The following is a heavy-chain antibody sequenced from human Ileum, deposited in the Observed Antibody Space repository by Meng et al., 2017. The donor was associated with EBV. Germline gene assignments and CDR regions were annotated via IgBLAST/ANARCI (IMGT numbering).Heavy chain of an antibody. CDR1: GGSISNINW. V-gene: IGHV4-4*02. CDR2: IYHSGST. D-gene: IGHD5-12*01. CDR3: ARQVPTLRYFDQ. J-gene: IGHJ4*02. Sequence: QEQLQESGPGLVKPSGTLSLTCAVSGGSISNINWYSWMCQPPGKGLEWIGEIYHSGSTHYHPSLESRVTISVDKSNNQFSLNLGSVTAADTAVYFCARQVPTLRYFDQWGQGTLVTVSS.